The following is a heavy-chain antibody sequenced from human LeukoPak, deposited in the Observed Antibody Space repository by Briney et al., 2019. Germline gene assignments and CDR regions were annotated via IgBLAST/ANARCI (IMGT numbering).Heavy chain of an antibody. CDR2: IWYDGSNK. J-gene: IGHJ5*02. CDR3: AREAYCSGGSCQNWFDP. V-gene: IGHV3-33*01. D-gene: IGHD2-15*01. Sequence: GGSLRLSCAASGFTFSSYGMHWVRQAPGKGLEWVAVIWYDGSNKYYADSVKGRFTISRDNSKNTLYLQMNSLRAEDTAVYYCAREAYCSGGSCQNWFDPWGQGTLVTVSS. CDR1: GFTFSSYG.